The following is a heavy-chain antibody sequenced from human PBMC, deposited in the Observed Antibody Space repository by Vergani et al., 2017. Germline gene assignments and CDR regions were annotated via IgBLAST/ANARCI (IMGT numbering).Heavy chain of an antibody. J-gene: IGHJ3*01. CDR2: IYHSGST. V-gene: IGHV4-38-2*01. D-gene: IGHD1-14*01. Sequence: QVQLQESGPGLVKPSETLSLTCAVSGYSISSGYYWGWIRQPPGKGLECIGRIYHSGSTYYNPSLKSRVPISVDTSKNQFSLKLSSVTAADTAVYYCATAESEPPDAFDLWGQGTMVTVSS. CDR3: ATAESEPPDAFDL. CDR1: GYSISSGYY.